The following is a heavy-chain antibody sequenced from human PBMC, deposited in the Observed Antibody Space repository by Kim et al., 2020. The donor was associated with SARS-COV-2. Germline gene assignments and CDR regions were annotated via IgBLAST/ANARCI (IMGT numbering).Heavy chain of an antibody. J-gene: IGHJ4*02. D-gene: IGHD1-26*01. CDR1: GGSISSYY. CDR2: IYYSGST. V-gene: IGHV4-59*13. CDR3: ARDGASGSYSWGFDY. Sequence: SETLSLTCTVSGGSISSYYWSWIRQPPGKGLEWIGYIYYSGSTNYNPSLKSRVTISVDTSKNQFSLKLSSVTAADTAVYYCARDGASGSYSWGFDYWGQGTLVTVSS.